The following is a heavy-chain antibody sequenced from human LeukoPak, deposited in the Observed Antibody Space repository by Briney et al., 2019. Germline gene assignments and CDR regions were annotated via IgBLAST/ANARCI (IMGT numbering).Heavy chain of an antibody. J-gene: IGHJ4*02. CDR1: GFTFSSYG. Sequence: GGSLRLSCAASGFTFSSYGMHWVRQAPGKGLEWVTFIRYDGSNKYYADSVKGRFTISRDNSKNTLYLQMSSLRAEDTAVYYCAKDMEDSSAWYFDYWGQGTLVTVSS. V-gene: IGHV3-30*02. CDR3: AKDMEDSSAWYFDY. CDR2: IRYDGSNK. D-gene: IGHD6-19*01.